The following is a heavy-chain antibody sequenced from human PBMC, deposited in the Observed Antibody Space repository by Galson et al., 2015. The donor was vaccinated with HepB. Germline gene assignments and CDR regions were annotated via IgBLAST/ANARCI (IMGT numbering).Heavy chain of an antibody. CDR2: ISAYNGNT. V-gene: IGHV1-18*01. D-gene: IGHD5-24*01. J-gene: IGHJ4*02. CDR3: ARGGMATRGGPTFDY. CDR1: GYTFTTYG. Sequence: SVKVSCKASGYTFTTYGISWVRQAPGQGLERMGRISAYNGNTNYAQKLQGRVTMTTDTSTNAAYMELRSLRSDDGAVYYCARGGMATRGGPTFDYWGQGTLVTVSS.